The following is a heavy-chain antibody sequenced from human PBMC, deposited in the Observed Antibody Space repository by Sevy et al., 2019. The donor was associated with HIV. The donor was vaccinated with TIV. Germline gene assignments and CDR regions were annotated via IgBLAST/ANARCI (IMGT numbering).Heavy chain of an antibody. D-gene: IGHD2-15*01. Sequence: GGSLRLSCAASGFTFSTYGMYWVRQAPGKGLEWVAVLSYDGREKYYGNSVKGRFTISRDNSKNTLYLQMNSLRDEDTAVYYCAKVGPQCSGGTCYHPLFDYCGQRTLVTVSS. V-gene: IGHV3-30*18. CDR1: GFTFSTYG. CDR3: AKVGPQCSGGTCYHPLFDY. J-gene: IGHJ4*02. CDR2: LSYDGREK.